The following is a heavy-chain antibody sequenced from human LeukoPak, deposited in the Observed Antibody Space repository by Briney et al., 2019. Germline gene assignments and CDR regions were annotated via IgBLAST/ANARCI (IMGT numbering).Heavy chain of an antibody. J-gene: IGHJ3*02. CDR1: GFTFSTSA. CDR3: AAGHPRQFSSSWAVFRTEGFDI. V-gene: IGHV1-58*01. D-gene: IGHD6-13*01. CDR2: IVVGRGDT. Sequence: SVKVSCKASGFTFSTSAVQWVRQARGQRLEWIGWIVVGRGDTNYAQKFQERVTIMRDMSTETAYLELTTLTSEDTAVYYCAAGHPRQFSSSWAVFRTEGFDIWGQGTMVTVSS.